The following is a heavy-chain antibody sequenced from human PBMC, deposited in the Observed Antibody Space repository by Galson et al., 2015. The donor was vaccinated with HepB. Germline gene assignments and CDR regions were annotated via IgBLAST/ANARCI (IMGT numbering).Heavy chain of an antibody. CDR1: GFTFNNAW. V-gene: IGHV3-15*01. CDR3: TTDEGYRPFYSDSSAHSPKDH. J-gene: IGHJ4*02. CDR2: IKRKTDGGAT. D-gene: IGHD3-22*01. Sequence: SLRLSCAASGFTFNNAWMSWVRQAPGKGLEWVGRIKRKTDGGATVYAAPVKGRFTISRDDSQNRLFLQMNSLKTDDTAVYYCTTDEGYRPFYSDSSAHSPKDHWGQGTLVTVSS.